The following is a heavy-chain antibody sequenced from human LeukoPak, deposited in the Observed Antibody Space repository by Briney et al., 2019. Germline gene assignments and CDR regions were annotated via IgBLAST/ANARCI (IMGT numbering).Heavy chain of an antibody. J-gene: IGHJ4*02. D-gene: IGHD3-22*01. CDR2: ISGSGGST. CDR3: AKWGGYYYDSSGYLR. V-gene: IGHV3-23*01. Sequence: ETLSLTCTVSGGSISSSSYYWGWIRQSPGKGLEWVSAISGSGGSTYYADSVKGRFTISRDNSKNTLYLQMNSLRAEDTAVYYCAKWGGYYYDSSGYLRWGQGTLVTVSS. CDR1: GGSISSSSYY.